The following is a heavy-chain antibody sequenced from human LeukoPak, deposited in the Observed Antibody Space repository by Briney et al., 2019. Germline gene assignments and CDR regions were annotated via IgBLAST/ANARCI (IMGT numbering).Heavy chain of an antibody. D-gene: IGHD3-10*01. Sequence: PSETLSLTCTISGGSVSDYYCSWIRQSPGKGLEWIGYIYYTVSTTYNPSLKSRVTMSADTSKNKSSLKLISMTAADTAAYYCKKSDGYGLIRICGRGTMVTVSS. V-gene: IGHV4-59*02. CDR3: KKSDGYGLIRI. CDR1: GGSVSDYY. J-gene: IGHJ3*02. CDR2: IYYTVST.